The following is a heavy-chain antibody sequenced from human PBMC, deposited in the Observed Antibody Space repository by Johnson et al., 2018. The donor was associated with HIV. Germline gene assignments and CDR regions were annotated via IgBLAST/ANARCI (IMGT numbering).Heavy chain of an antibody. Sequence: VQVVESGGGLVQPGGSLRLSCAASGFTFSSYDMHWVRQVPGKGLVWVSVINSGGDTYYADSVKGRCTISRDNSKNTLYLQMNSLRAEDTAVYYCARGEWSSSKGGSFDMWGQGTLVTVSS. D-gene: IGHD6-13*01. CDR3: ARGEWSSSKGGSFDM. CDR2: INSGGDT. V-gene: IGHV3-66*01. J-gene: IGHJ3*02. CDR1: GFTFSSYD.